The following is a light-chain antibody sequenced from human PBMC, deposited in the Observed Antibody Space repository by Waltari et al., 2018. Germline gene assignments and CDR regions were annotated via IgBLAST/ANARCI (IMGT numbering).Light chain of an antibody. Sequence: EIVLTQSPGTLSLSPGERATLACRASQGFSKYVAWYQQNPGQAPSLLIYDASIRATGIPDRFSGSGWGTDFSLTISSLEPEDFAVYYCQKYGTLPATFGQGTKVQ. J-gene: IGKJ1*01. CDR1: QGFSKY. V-gene: IGKV3-20*01. CDR2: DAS. CDR3: QKYGTLPAT.